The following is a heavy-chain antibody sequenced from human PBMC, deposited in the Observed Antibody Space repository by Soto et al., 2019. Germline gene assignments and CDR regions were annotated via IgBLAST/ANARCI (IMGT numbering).Heavy chain of an antibody. J-gene: IGHJ4*02. D-gene: IGHD2-8*01. Sequence: QEQLVESGGGVVQPGRSLRLSCAASGFSFRTYAMHWVRQAPGKGLEWVAVISSDGGKEFYVDSVKGRFTISRDNSKNTLYLQMNRPRADDTAMYYCARDNGGYWGQGTLVTVSS. CDR1: GFSFRTYA. CDR3: ARDNGGY. CDR2: ISSDGGKE. V-gene: IGHV3-30*04.